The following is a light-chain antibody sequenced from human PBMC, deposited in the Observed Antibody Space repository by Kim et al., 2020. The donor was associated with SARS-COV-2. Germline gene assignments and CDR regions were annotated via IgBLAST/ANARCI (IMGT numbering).Light chain of an antibody. Sequence: SASGGDRVTITCRASQSISSWLAWYQQKPGKAPKLLIYKASSLESGVPSRFSGSGSGTEFTLTISSLQAEDFATYFCQQYYSDWTFGQGTKVDIK. J-gene: IGKJ1*01. CDR2: KAS. V-gene: IGKV1-5*03. CDR1: QSISSW. CDR3: QQYYSDWT.